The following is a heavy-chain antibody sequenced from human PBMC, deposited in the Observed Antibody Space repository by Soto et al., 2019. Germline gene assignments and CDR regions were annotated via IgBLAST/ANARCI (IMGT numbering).Heavy chain of an antibody. Sequence: SETLSLTCAVSGGSFTSNNWWTWVRQPPGQGLEWIGEIYRTGSTNYNPSLKSRVTISLDKSENQFSLKVTSLTAADTAVYYCASRDPGTSVDYWGQGTLGTVSA. V-gene: IGHV4-4*02. CDR2: IYRTGST. CDR3: ASRDPGTSVDY. D-gene: IGHD1-7*01. CDR1: GGSFTSNNW. J-gene: IGHJ4*02.